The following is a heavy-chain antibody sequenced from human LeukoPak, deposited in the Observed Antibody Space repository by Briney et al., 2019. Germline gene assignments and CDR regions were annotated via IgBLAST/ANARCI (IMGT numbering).Heavy chain of an antibody. CDR3: AGQNGAGYYYYFDS. V-gene: IGHV3-48*01. J-gene: IGHJ4*02. D-gene: IGHD3-22*01. CDR1: GFTFSSYS. CDR2: ISSSSGSI. Sequence: PGGSLRLSCAASGFTFSSYSMNWVRQAPGKGLEWVSYISSSSGSIYYADSVKGRFTISRDNAKNSLFLQMTSLRAEDTAVYYCAGQNGAGYYYYFDSWGQGTLVTVSS.